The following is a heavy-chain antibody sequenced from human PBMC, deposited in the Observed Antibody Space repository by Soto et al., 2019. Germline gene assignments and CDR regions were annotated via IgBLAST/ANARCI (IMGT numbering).Heavy chain of an antibody. Sequence: PGGSLRLSCAASGLTFSSPWMSWVRKAPGKGLEWVSYISSSGLTTYYADFAEGRFTISRDNAKDSLYLHLNSLRVGDTAVYYCARYGTRGDWWGLGTQVTVSS. CDR2: ISSSGLTT. V-gene: IGHV3-48*03. J-gene: IGHJ5*01. CDR1: GLTFSSPW. CDR3: ARYGTRGDW. D-gene: IGHD3-10*01.